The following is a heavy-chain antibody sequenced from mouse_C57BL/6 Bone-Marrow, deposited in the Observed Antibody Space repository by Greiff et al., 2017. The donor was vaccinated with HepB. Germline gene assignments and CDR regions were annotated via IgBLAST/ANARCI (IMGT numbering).Heavy chain of an antibody. CDR1: GYTFTSYW. D-gene: IGHD3-2*02. CDR3: AIDSSGYEDY. J-gene: IGHJ2*01. Sequence: QVQLQQPGAELVRPGTSVKLSCKASGYTFTSYWMHWVKQRPGQGLEWIGVIDPSDSYTNYNQKFKGKATLTVDTSSSTAYMQLSSLTSEDSAVYYCAIDSSGYEDYWGQGTTLTVSS. CDR2: IDPSDSYT. V-gene: IGHV1-59*01.